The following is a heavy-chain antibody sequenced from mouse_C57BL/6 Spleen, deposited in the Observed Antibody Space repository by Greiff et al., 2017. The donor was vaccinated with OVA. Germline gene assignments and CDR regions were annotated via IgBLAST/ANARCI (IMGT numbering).Heavy chain of an antibody. J-gene: IGHJ2*01. Sequence: QVQLKQPGAELVRPGSSVKLSCKASGYTFTSYWMHWVKQRPIQGLEWIGNIDPSDSETHYNQKFKDKATLTVDKSSSTAYMQLSSLTSEDSAVDYCARAGYGNYVPFDYWGQGTTLTVSS. D-gene: IGHD2-10*02. CDR3: ARAGYGNYVPFDY. CDR1: GYTFTSYW. V-gene: IGHV1-52*01. CDR2: IDPSDSET.